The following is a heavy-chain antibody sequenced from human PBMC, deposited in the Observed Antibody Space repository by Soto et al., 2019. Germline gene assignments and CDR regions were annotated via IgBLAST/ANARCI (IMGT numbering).Heavy chain of an antibody. CDR3: ARVRDSVSYRLILDY. D-gene: IGHD1-26*01. CDR1: GGTFSSYA. Sequence: ASVKVSCKASGGTFSSYAISWVRQAPGQGREWMGGIIPIFGTANYAQKFQGRVTITADKSTSTAYMALSSPRSEDTAVYYCARVRDSVSYRLILDYCGQGILVTVS. J-gene: IGHJ4*03. V-gene: IGHV1-69*06. CDR2: IIPIFGTA.